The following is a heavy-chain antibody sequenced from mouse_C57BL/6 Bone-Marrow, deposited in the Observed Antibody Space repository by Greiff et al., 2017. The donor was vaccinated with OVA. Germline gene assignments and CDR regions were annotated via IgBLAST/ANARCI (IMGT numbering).Heavy chain of an antibody. CDR1: GFNIKNTY. D-gene: IGHD1-1*01. Sequence: VQLQQSVAELVRPGASVKLSCTASGFNIKNTYMHWVKQRPEQGLEWIGRIDPANDNTKYAPKFQGKATMTADTSSNTAYLQLSSLSSEDTAVYCCARGNFGSSVYAMDYWGQGTSGTVSS. V-gene: IGHV14-3*01. J-gene: IGHJ4*01. CDR3: ARGNFGSSVYAMDY. CDR2: IDPANDNT.